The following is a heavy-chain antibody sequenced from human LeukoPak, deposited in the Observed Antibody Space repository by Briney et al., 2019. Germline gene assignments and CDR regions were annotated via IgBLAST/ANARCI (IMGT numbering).Heavy chain of an antibody. CDR1: GGSISSYY. Sequence: SETLSLTCTVSGGSISSYYWSWIWQPPGKGLEWIGYIYTSGSTNYNPSLKSRVTISVDTSKNQFSLKLSSVTAADTAVYYCARGDYDSSGSAAFDIWGQGTMVTVSS. CDR3: ARGDYDSSGSAAFDI. V-gene: IGHV4-4*09. CDR2: IYTSGST. D-gene: IGHD3-22*01. J-gene: IGHJ3*02.